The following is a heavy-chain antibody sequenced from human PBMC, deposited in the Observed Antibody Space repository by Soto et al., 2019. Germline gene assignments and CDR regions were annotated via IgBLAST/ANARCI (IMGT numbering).Heavy chain of an antibody. Sequence: EVQLLESGGDLVQPGGSLRLSCAASGFIFSNYAMSWVRQAPGKGLDWVSVISGSGDFTNFADSVKGRFTNSRDNSQNTMYLQMNSLRAENTAVYYCANLHDYGDNQEAFEILVLGTLFTVSA. J-gene: IGHJ3*02. CDR1: GFIFSNYA. CDR3: ANLHDYGDNQEAFEI. V-gene: IGHV3-23*01. CDR2: ISGSGDFT. D-gene: IGHD4-17*01.